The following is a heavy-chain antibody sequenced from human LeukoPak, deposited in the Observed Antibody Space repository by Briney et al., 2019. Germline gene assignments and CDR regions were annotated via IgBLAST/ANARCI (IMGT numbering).Heavy chain of an antibody. V-gene: IGHV3-30*04. CDR1: GFTFSNYT. CDR3: AREAMVTAGDYFFDY. Sequence: GGSLRLSCAASGFTFSNYTMHWVRQAPGKGLEWVAVTSYDGNNKYYADSVKGRFTISRDNSKNTLYLQMNSLRAEDTAVYFCAREAMVTAGDYFFDYWGQGTLVTVSS. D-gene: IGHD2-21*02. CDR2: TSYDGNNK. J-gene: IGHJ4*02.